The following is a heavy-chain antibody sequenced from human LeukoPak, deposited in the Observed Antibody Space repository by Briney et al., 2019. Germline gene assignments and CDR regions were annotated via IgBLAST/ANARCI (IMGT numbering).Heavy chain of an antibody. CDR1: GFAFNTYA. D-gene: IGHD1-14*01. Sequence: GGSLRLSCAASGFAFNTYAMHWVRQGPGKGLEWVAVISFDGNTIHYADSVKGRFTISRDNSKNTLFLQMDSLRAEDTAVYYCARSGGLRKFDWWGQGTLVPVSS. J-gene: IGHJ4*02. CDR2: ISFDGNTI. CDR3: ARSGGLRKFDW. V-gene: IGHV3-30-3*01.